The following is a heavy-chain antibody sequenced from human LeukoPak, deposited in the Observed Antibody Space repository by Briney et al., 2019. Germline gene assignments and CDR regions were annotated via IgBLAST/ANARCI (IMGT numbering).Heavy chain of an antibody. CDR3: ARDIGCSSTSCPPSYYYGMDV. V-gene: IGHV1-69*01. J-gene: IGHJ6*04. CDR2: IIPIFGPA. D-gene: IGHD2-2*01. Sequence: GSSVKVSCKASGGTFSSYAISWVRQAPGQGLEWMGGIIPIFGPANYAQKFQGRVTITADESTSTAYMELSSLRSEDTAVYYCARDIGCSSTSCPPSYYYGMDVWGKGTTVTVSS. CDR1: GGTFSSYA.